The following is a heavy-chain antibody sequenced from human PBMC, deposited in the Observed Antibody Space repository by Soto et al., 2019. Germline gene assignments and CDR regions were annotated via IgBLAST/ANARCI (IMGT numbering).Heavy chain of an antibody. Sequence: QVQLQQSGPGLVRPSQTLSLTCAISGDSVYSNSAAWNWIRQSPSRGLEWLGRTYYRSRWYNDYAVSAKSRITVNPDTSKNQFSLHLNSVTPEDTAVYYCAGTTSLQWYYMDVWDKGTTVTVSS. V-gene: IGHV6-1*01. CDR1: GDSVYSNSAA. D-gene: IGHD1-7*01. CDR3: AGTTSLQWYYMDV. CDR2: TYYRSRWYN. J-gene: IGHJ6*03.